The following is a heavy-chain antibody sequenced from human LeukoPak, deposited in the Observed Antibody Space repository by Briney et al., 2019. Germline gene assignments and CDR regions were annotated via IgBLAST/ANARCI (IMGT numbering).Heavy chain of an antibody. V-gene: IGHV3-15*01. D-gene: IGHD1-26*01. CDR2: IKRKTDGGTT. CDR3: TAPSGSYSNDAFDI. J-gene: IGHJ3*02. Sequence: GGSLRLSCAASGFTFNNAWMNWVRQPPGKGLEWVGRIKRKTDGGTTDYAAPVKGRFTISRDDAKNTLYLQMNSLKTEDTGVYYCTAPSGSYSNDAFDIWGQGTMVTVSS. CDR1: GFTFNNAW.